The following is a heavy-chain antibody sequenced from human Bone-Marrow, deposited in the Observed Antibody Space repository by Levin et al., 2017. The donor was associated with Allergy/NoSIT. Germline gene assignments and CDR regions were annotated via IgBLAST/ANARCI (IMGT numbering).Heavy chain of an antibody. CDR3: ARDGDYGFWFLDL. Sequence: GESLKISCAASGFTFSTYWMTWVRQAPGKGLEWVANIKEDGSQKYYVDSVKGRFTISRDNAKHSLYLQVNSLRGEDTAVYYCARDGDYGFWFLDLWGRGTLVTVSS. CDR1: GFTFSTYW. J-gene: IGHJ2*01. CDR2: IKEDGSQK. V-gene: IGHV3-7*01. D-gene: IGHD4-17*01.